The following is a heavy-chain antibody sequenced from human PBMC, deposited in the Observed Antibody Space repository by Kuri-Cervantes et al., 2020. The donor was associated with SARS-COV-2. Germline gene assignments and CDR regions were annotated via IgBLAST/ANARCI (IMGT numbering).Heavy chain of an antibody. CDR3: ARSPGDGDYDPFDY. J-gene: IGHJ4*02. CDR2: ITRSSVYI. Sequence: ESLKISCAASGFTFSAYTLNWVRQAPGKGLEWVSSITRSSVYISYADSLKGRFTISRDNAKNSLYLQMNSLRAEDTAVYYCARSPGDGDYDPFDYWGQGTLVTVSS. D-gene: IGHD4-17*01. CDR1: GFTFSAYT. V-gene: IGHV3-21*01.